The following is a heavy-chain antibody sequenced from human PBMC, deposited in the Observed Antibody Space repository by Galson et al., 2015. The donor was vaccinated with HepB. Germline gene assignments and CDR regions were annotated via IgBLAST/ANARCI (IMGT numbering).Heavy chain of an antibody. CDR1: GFAFSSYA. Sequence: SLRLSCAASGFAFSSYAMNWVRQAPGKGLEWVSAINGGGGRTYYADSVKGRFTISRDNSKNTLYLQTNSLRAEDTAVYYCAKAQGYDYGDYRGLYYFDYWGQGTLVTVSS. CDR2: INGGGGRT. CDR3: AKAQGYDYGDYRGLYYFDY. J-gene: IGHJ4*01. V-gene: IGHV3-23*01. D-gene: IGHD4-17*01.